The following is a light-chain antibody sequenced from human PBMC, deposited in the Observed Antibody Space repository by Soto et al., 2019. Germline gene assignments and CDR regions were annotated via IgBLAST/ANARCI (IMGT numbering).Light chain of an antibody. CDR3: QQLNSYPFT. Sequence: AIQLTQSPSSLSASVGDRVSITCRASQGISSALAWYQHKPGKPPKILIYDASSLQSGVPSRFSGSESGTECTLTISSLQPEDFATYYCQQLNSYPFTFGQGTRLEIK. V-gene: IGKV1-13*02. J-gene: IGKJ5*01. CDR1: QGISSA. CDR2: DAS.